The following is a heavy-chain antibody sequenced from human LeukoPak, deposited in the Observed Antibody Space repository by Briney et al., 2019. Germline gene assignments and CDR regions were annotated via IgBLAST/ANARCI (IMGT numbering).Heavy chain of an antibody. J-gene: IGHJ4*02. CDR3: ARGGDHPYYFDY. D-gene: IGHD2-21*02. CDR1: GDSISGYY. Sequence: SETLSLACTVSGDSISGYYWSWIRQSPGKGLEWIGYIYNSGSTNYNPSLQSRVTISVDTSKNQFSLKLSSVTAADTAVYYCARGGDHPYYFDYWGQGTLVTVSS. V-gene: IGHV4-59*01. CDR2: IYNSGST.